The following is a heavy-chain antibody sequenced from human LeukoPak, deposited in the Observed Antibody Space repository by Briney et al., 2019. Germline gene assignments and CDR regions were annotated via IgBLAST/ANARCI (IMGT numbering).Heavy chain of an antibody. V-gene: IGHV1-69*04. D-gene: IGHD3-22*01. CDR3: ARDSGYYYDSSGYSGVVDY. CDR1: GGTFSSYA. Sequence: GASVKVSCKASGGTFSSYAISWVRQAPGQGLGWMGRIIPILGIANYAQKFQGRVTITADKSTSTAYMELSSLRSEDTAVYYCARDSGYYYDSSGYSGVVDYWGQGTLVTVSS. J-gene: IGHJ4*02. CDR2: IIPILGIA.